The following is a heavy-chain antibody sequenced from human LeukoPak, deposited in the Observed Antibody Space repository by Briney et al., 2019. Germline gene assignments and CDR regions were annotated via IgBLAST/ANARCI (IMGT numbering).Heavy chain of an antibody. D-gene: IGHD2-15*01. V-gene: IGHV4-34*01. CDR1: GGSFSGYY. Sequence: SETLSLTCAVYGGSFSGYYWNWIRQPPGEGLEWIGEINHSGSTNYNPSLKSRVTISVDTSKNQFSLKLSFVTAADTAVYYCARARSDIVVVVAATPATTVDYWGQGTLVTVSS. CDR2: INHSGST. J-gene: IGHJ4*02. CDR3: ARARSDIVVVVAATPATTVDY.